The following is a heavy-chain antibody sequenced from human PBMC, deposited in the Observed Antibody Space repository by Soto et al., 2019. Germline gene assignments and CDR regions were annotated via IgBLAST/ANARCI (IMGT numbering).Heavy chain of an antibody. CDR1: GGSISSSSYY. D-gene: IGHD3-10*01. CDR2: IYYSGNT. Sequence: QLQLQESGPGLLKPSETLSLTCTVSGGSISSSSYYWGWIRQPPGKGLEWFGSIYYSGNTYYNPSIKSRVTISVDTSKNQFSLKLNSVTAADMAVYYCARHRYFYDSGSLSWFDPWGQGTLVTVSS. CDR3: ARHRYFYDSGSLSWFDP. V-gene: IGHV4-39*01. J-gene: IGHJ5*02.